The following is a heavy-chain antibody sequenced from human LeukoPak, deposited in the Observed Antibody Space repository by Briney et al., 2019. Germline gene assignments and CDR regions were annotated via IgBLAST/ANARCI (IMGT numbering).Heavy chain of an antibody. CDR2: IYPGNSDT. CDR3: ARHPRIPRERRHYYYYMDV. D-gene: IGHD1-1*01. V-gene: IGHV5-51*01. J-gene: IGHJ6*03. CDR1: GDSFINYW. Sequence: GESLKISCKGSGDSFINYWIGWVRQMPGKGLEWMGIIYPGNSDTLYNSSFQGQVTISVDKSISTAYLQWSSLQASDTAMYYCARHPRIPRERRHYYYYMDVWGKGTTVTVSS.